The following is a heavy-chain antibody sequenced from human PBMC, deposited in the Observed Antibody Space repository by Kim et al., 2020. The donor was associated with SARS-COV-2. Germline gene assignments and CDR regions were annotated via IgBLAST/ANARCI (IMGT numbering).Heavy chain of an antibody. D-gene: IGHD2-15*01. V-gene: IGHV4-31*02. J-gene: IGHJ4*02. CDR3: ARAYGGKRYFDY. Sequence: YSPPSLTCRVTISVDTSKNLCSLKLSSVTAADTAVYCCARAYGGKRYFDYWGQGTLVTVSS.